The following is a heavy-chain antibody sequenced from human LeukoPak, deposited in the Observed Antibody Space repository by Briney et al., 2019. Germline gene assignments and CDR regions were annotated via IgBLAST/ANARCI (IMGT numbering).Heavy chain of an antibody. J-gene: IGHJ4*02. CDR2: IYYTGST. CDR1: GGSISIYY. D-gene: IGHD2-21*01. CDR3: ASPSGGEVDY. V-gene: IGHV4-59*06. Sequence: SETLSLTCTVSGGSISIYYWSWIRQPPGKGLEWIGYIYYTGSTYYNPSLKSRVTISMDTSKNQFSLKLSSVTAADTALYYCASPSGGEVDYWGQGTLVTVSS.